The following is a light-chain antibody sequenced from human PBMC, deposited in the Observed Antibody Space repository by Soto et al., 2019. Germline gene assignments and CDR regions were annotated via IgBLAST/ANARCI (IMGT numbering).Light chain of an antibody. CDR1: SGDIGSYNL. CDR2: EVS. Sequence: QSVLTQSASMSGSPGQSITISCTGTSGDIGSYNLVSWYQQHPGKAPKLMIHEVSNRPSGVSDRFSGSKSGNTASLTISGLQADDEADYYCSSHTSYSTRVFGTGTKVTVL. J-gene: IGLJ1*01. CDR3: SSHTSYSTRV. V-gene: IGLV2-14*01.